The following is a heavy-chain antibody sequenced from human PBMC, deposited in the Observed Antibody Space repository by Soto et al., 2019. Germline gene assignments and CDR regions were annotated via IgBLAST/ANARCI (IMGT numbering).Heavy chain of an antibody. CDR3: ARDYHGDYYFDC. Sequence: PGGSLRLSCAGSGFTFSSYSMNWVRQAPGKGLEWVSYISSSSSTIYYADSVKGRFTISRDIAKSSLYLQMNSLRDEDTAVYYCARDYHGDYYFDCWGQGARVPVSP. V-gene: IGHV3-48*02. CDR2: ISSSSSTI. J-gene: IGHJ4*02. D-gene: IGHD4-17*01. CDR1: GFTFSSYS.